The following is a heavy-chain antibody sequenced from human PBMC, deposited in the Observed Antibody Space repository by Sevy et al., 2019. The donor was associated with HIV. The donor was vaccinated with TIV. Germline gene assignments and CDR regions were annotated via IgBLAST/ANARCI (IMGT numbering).Heavy chain of an antibody. CDR2: ISTRSSAI. V-gene: IGHV3-48*01. D-gene: IGHD6-13*01. CDR1: GFTFSSFS. CDR3: AGESAAGTPGGVYYYYYNMDV. J-gene: IGHJ6*02. Sequence: GGSLRLSCAASGFTFSSFSMNWVRQAPGKGPEWISYISTRSSAIYYADSMKGRFTISRDNAKNSLYLQMNSLRAEDKADYYSAGESAAGTPGGVYYYYYNMDVWGQGTTVTVSS.